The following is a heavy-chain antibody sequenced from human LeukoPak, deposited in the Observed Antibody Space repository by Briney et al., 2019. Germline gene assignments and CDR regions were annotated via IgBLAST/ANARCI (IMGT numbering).Heavy chain of an antibody. V-gene: IGHV1-2*02. CDR2: INPNSGGT. J-gene: IGHJ3*02. D-gene: IGHD3-22*01. Sequence: ASVKVSCKASGYTFTGYYMHWVRQAPGQGLEWMGWINPNSGGTNYAQKFQGRVPMTRDTSISTAYMELSRLRPDDTAVYYCARAGVWDYDDSSGYHNAAFDIWGQGTMVTVSS. CDR3: ARAGVWDYDDSSGYHNAAFDI. CDR1: GYTFTGYY.